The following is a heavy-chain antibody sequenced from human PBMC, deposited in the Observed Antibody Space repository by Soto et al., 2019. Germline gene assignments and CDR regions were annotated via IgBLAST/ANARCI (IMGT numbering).Heavy chain of an antibody. D-gene: IGHD5-12*01. Sequence: SVKVSCKASGGTFSSYAISWVRQAPGQGLEWMGGIIPIFGTANYAQKFQGRVTITADESTSTAYMELSSLRSEDTAVYYCATHEERISANMVAHFDYWGQGTLVTVSS. V-gene: IGHV1-69*13. CDR1: GGTFSSYA. CDR3: ATHEERISANMVAHFDY. CDR2: IIPIFGTA. J-gene: IGHJ4*02.